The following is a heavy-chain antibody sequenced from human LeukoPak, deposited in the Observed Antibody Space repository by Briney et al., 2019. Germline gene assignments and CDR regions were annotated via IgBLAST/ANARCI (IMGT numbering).Heavy chain of an antibody. J-gene: IGHJ4*02. CDR2: INHSGST. CDR3: ASASYDSSGYYTGFDY. Sequence: PSETLSLXCAVYGGSFSGYYWSWIRQPPGKGLEWIGEINHSGSTNYNPSLKSRVTISVDTSKNQFSLKLSSVTAADTAVYYCASASYDSSGYYTGFDYWGQGTLVTVSS. D-gene: IGHD3-22*01. CDR1: GGSFSGYY. V-gene: IGHV4-34*01.